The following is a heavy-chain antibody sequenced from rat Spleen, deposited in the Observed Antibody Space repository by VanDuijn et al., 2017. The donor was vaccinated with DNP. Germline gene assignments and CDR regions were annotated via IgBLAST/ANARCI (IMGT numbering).Heavy chain of an antibody. CDR3: ARQGPAITTRYFDY. D-gene: IGHD1-4*01. V-gene: IGHV5-22*01. CDR2: ISYDGGST. Sequence: EVQLVESGGGLVQPGRSLKLSCAASGFTFRDYYMAWVRQAPTKGLEWVAYISYDGGSTYYGDSVKGRFTISRDNAKSTLYLQMNSLRSEDMATYYCARQGPAITTRYFDYWGQGVMVTVSS. J-gene: IGHJ2*01. CDR1: GFTFRDYY.